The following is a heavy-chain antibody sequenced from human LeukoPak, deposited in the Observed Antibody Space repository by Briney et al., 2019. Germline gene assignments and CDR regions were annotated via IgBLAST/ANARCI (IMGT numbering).Heavy chain of an antibody. CDR3: ACGYSSSWYAY. Sequence: GGSLRLSCAASGFTFSSYSMNWVRQAPGKGLEWVSSISSSSSYIYYADSVKGRFTISRDNAKNSLYLRMNSLRAEDTAVYYCACGYSSSWYAYWGQGTLVTVSS. V-gene: IGHV3-21*01. J-gene: IGHJ4*02. CDR2: ISSSSSYI. D-gene: IGHD6-13*01. CDR1: GFTFSSYS.